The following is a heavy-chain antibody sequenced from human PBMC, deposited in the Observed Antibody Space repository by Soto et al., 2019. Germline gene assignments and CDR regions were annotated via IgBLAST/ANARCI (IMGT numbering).Heavy chain of an antibody. CDR3: ARGRYGDY. CDR1: GYVFTTYG. D-gene: IGHD1-1*01. J-gene: IGHJ4*02. CDR2: ISAHNGNT. Sequence: QVHLVQSGAEVKKPGASVKVSCKGSGYVFTTYGITWVRQDPGQGLEWMAWISAHNGNTNYAQKLQGRVTVTKDTSTSTAYMELRSLRADDTAVYYCARGRYGDYWGQGALVTVSS. V-gene: IGHV1-18*01.